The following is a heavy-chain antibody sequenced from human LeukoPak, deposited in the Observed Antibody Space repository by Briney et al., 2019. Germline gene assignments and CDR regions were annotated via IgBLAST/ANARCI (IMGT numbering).Heavy chain of an antibody. Sequence: GGSLRLSCAASGFTFSSYSMNWVRQAPGKGLEWVSYISGSSSTIYYADSVKGRFTISRDNAKNSLYLQMNSLRAEDTAVYYCARDYTWAPAFDIWGQGTMVTVSS. D-gene: IGHD3-16*01. J-gene: IGHJ3*02. CDR3: ARDYTWAPAFDI. V-gene: IGHV3-48*01. CDR1: GFTFSSYS. CDR2: ISGSSSTI.